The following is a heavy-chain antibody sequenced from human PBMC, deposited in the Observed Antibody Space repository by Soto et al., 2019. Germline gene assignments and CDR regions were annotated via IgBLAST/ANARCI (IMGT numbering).Heavy chain of an antibody. D-gene: IGHD3-3*01. J-gene: IGHJ5*02. CDR2: IIPIFGTA. CDR1: AATFSSYA. Sequence: SAKVSCKAPAATFSSYAIRWVRQAPGQGLEWMGGIIPIFGTANYAQKFQGRVTITADESTSTAYMELSSLRSEDTVVYFCARGLRFLEWDHWFDPWGQGTLVTVSS. V-gene: IGHV1-69*13. CDR3: ARGLRFLEWDHWFDP.